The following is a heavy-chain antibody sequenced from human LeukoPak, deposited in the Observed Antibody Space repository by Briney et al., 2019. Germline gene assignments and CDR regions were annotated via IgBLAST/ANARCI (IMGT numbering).Heavy chain of an antibody. Sequence: PSETLSLTCTVSGGSISSYYWSWIRQPPGKGLEWIGYIYYSGSTNYNPSLKSRVTISVDTSKNQFPLKLSSVTAADTAVYYCARGKRDYGYYFDYWGQGTLVTVSS. D-gene: IGHD4-17*01. CDR3: ARGKRDYGYYFDY. CDR1: GGSISSYY. V-gene: IGHV4-59*01. CDR2: IYYSGST. J-gene: IGHJ4*02.